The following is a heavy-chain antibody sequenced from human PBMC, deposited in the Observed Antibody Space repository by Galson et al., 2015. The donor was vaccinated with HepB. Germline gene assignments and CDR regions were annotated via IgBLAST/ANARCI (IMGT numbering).Heavy chain of an antibody. CDR1: GYTFTSYG. CDR2: ISAYNGNT. V-gene: IGHV1-18*01. D-gene: IGHD3-10*01. Sequence: SVKVSCKASGYTFTSYGISWVRQAPGQGLEWMGWISAYNGNTNYAQKLQGRVTMTTDTSTSTAYMELRSLRSDDTAVYYCARDPDYYGSGATFDYWGQGTLVTVSS. CDR3: ARDPDYYGSGATFDY. J-gene: IGHJ4*02.